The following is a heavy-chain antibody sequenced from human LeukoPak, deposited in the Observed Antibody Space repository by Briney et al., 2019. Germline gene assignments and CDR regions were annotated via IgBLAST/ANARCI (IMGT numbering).Heavy chain of an antibody. J-gene: IGHJ4*02. CDR3: ARRGGDSSGWYEFDY. D-gene: IGHD6-19*01. CDR1: GGSISSSSYY. CDR2: IYYSGST. V-gene: IGHV4-39*01. Sequence: SETLSLTCTVSGGSISSSSYYWGWIRQPPGKGLEWIGSIYYSGSTYYNPSLKSRVTISVDTSKNQFSLKLSSVTAADTAVYYCARRGGDSSGWYEFDYWGQGTLVTVSS.